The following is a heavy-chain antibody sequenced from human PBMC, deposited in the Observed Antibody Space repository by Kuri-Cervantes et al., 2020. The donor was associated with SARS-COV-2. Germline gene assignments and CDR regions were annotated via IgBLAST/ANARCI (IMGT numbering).Heavy chain of an antibody. Sequence: GESLKISCAASGFTFSSYAMHWVRQAPGKGLEWVAVISYDGSNKYYADSVKGRFTISRDNSKNTLYLQMKSLRAEDTAVYYCARAGIGFDPWGQGTLVTVSS. CDR3: ARAGIGFDP. CDR1: GFTFSSYA. J-gene: IGHJ5*02. V-gene: IGHV3-30-3*01. CDR2: ISYDGSNK. D-gene: IGHD2-21*01.